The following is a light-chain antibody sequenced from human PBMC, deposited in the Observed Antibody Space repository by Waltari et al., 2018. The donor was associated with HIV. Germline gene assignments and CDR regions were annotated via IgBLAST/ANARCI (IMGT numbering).Light chain of an antibody. J-gene: IGLJ3*02. CDR3: ASWDDKLSHWV. CDR1: HSNVGTNF. Sequence: QSVLTQLLSASKTPGQRVLLSSSRTHSNVGTNFVSWCQQGPGGAPKLVIYRDDRRPSGVPDRFSGAKSGSSATLAISGLQSDDEADYFCASWDDKLSHWVFGVGTKLTV. CDR2: RDD. V-gene: IGLV1-47*01.